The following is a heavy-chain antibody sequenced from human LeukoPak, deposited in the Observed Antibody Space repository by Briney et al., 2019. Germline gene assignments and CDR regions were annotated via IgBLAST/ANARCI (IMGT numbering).Heavy chain of an antibody. CDR1: GGSISSGIYY. D-gene: IGHD2-15*01. CDR2: IYTSGST. J-gene: IGHJ4*02. Sequence: SETLSLTHTLPGGSISSGIYYGIWIRQPTGKGLEWIGRIYTSGSTNYNPSLKSRVTISVDTSKNQLSLTLSSVTAADTAVYYCAREASKGLGGRGPLHYWGQGTLVTVSS. CDR3: AREASKGLGGRGPLHY. V-gene: IGHV4-61*02.